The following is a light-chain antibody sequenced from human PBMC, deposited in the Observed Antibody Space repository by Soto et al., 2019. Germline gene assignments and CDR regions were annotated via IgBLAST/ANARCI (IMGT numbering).Light chain of an antibody. CDR1: SSNIGRYS. J-gene: IGLJ2*01. Sequence: QSVLTQPPSASGTPGQRVTISCSGSSSNIGRYSVNWYRQLPGTAPKLLIHSDNRRPSGVPDGFSGSKSGTSASLAISGLQSDDEAEYYCAVWDDSLNGLLFGGGTKLTVL. CDR3: AVWDDSLNGLL. V-gene: IGLV1-44*01. CDR2: SDN.